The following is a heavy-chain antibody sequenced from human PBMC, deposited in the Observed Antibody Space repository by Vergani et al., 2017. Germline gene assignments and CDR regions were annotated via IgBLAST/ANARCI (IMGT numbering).Heavy chain of an antibody. V-gene: IGHV5-51*01. D-gene: IGHD3-9*01. CDR2: IYPGYSDT. Sequence: EVHLVQSGAEVKKPGESLKISCKVSVYSFTSYWIGWLRQMPGKGLEWMGIIYPGYSDTRYSPFFQGQVTISADKSISTAYLQWSSLKASDTAMYYCARRYYDIVTGYYRFDYWGQGTLVTVSS. CDR3: ARRYYDIVTGYYRFDY. J-gene: IGHJ4*02. CDR1: VYSFTSYW.